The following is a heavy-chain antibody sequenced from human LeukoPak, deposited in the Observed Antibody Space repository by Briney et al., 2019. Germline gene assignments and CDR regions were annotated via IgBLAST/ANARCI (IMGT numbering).Heavy chain of an antibody. CDR1: VFTFSSYA. CDR2: ISGSGGRT. D-gene: IGHD4-17*01. CDR3: AKGRNDYGDAALKY. J-gene: IGHJ4*02. V-gene: IGHV3-23*01. Sequence: GGSLRLSCAASVFTFSSYAMSGVPLAPGEGLEWVSAISGSGGRTYYADSVKGRFTISRDNSKNTLYLQMNSLRAEDTAGYYCAKGRNDYGDAALKYWGQGTLVTVSS.